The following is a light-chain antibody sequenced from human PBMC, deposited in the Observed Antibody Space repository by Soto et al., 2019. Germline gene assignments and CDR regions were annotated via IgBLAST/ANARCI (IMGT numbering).Light chain of an antibody. CDR2: DAS. V-gene: IGKV3-11*01. Sequence: EIVLTQSPATLSLSPGERATLSCRASQSINIYLAWYQQKPGQAPRLLISDASNRATGIPARFSGSGSGTDFTLTISSLEPEDFAVYYCQQRKSWPITFGQGTRLEIK. CDR1: QSINIY. CDR3: QQRKSWPIT. J-gene: IGKJ5*01.